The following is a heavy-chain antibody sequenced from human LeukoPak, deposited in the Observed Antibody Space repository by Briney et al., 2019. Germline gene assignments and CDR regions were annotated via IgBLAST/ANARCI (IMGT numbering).Heavy chain of an antibody. J-gene: IGHJ3*02. Sequence: SGTLSLTCAVSGDSISNNYWWRWVRQFPGKGLEWIGEIYRSGSTSYNPSLKSRVTVSMDKSKNQFSLNLNSVTAADTAVYYCGRHDYGDSSAAFDIWGQGTMVIVSS. CDR3: GRHDYGDSSAAFDI. V-gene: IGHV4-4*02. CDR1: GDSISNNYW. CDR2: IYRSGST. D-gene: IGHD4-17*01.